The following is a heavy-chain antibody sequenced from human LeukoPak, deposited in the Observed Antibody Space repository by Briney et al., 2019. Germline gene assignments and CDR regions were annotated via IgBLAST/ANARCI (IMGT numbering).Heavy chain of an antibody. CDR2: IYTSGST. D-gene: IGHD2-2*02. CDR1: GGSISSYY. CDR3: ARSRVETDIVVVPAARPRLYYYYYMDV. Sequence: SETLSLTCTVSGGSISSYYWSWIRQPAGKGLEWIERIYTSGSTNYNPSLKSRVTMSVDTSKNQFSLKLSSVTAADTAVYYCARSRVETDIVVVPAARPRLYYYYYMDVWGKGTTVTVSS. J-gene: IGHJ6*03. V-gene: IGHV4-4*07.